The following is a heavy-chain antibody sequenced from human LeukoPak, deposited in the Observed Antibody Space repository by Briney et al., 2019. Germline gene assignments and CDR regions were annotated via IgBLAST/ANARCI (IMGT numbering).Heavy chain of an antibody. CDR1: GYTFTGYY. Sequence: ASVKVSCKASGYTFTGYYMHWVRQAPGQGLEWMGWINPNSGGTNYAQKFQGRVTMTRDTSISTAYMELSRLRSDDTAVYYCARPYYDSSGYYDNAASTLDYWGQGTLVTVSS. CDR2: INPNSGGT. CDR3: ARPYYDSSGYYDNAASTLDY. J-gene: IGHJ4*02. D-gene: IGHD3-22*01. V-gene: IGHV1-2*02.